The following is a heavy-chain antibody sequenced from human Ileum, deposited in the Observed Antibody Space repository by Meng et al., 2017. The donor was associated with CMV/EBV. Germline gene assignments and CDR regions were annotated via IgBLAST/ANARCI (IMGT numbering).Heavy chain of an antibody. D-gene: IGHD4-17*01. J-gene: IGHJ4*02. V-gene: IGHV4-4*07. CDR3: AREENTVNQFEY. Sequence: QVRLQASGPGLVTPSETLSLTCTVSRGSISSAYWSWIRQPAGKGLEWIGRIYTSGSTNYNPSLKSRVTMSVDTSKNQFSLKVTSVTAADTAVYYCAREENTVNQFEYWGQGTLVTVSS. CDR1: RGSISSAY. CDR2: IYTSGST.